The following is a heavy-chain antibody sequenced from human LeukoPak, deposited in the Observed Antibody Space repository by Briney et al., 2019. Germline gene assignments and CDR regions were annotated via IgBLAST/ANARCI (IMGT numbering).Heavy chain of an antibody. J-gene: IGHJ4*02. D-gene: IGHD5-18*01. V-gene: IGHV1-2*02. Sequence: ASVKVSCKASGYTFTAYYMHWVRQAPGQGLGWMGWINPNTGGTNYAQNFQGRVTMTRATSINTAYMELSSLTSDDTAVYFCARDDSFQFDSRGQGTLVTVSS. CDR2: INPNTGGT. CDR1: GYTFTAYY. CDR3: ARDDSFQFDS.